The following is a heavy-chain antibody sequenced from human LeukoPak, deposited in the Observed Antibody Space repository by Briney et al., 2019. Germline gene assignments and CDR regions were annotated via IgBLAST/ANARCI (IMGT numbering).Heavy chain of an antibody. V-gene: IGHV3-30-3*01. J-gene: IGHJ3*02. CDR2: ISFDGSNK. Sequence: GGSLRLSCAASGFTFSSYAMHWVRQAPGKGLEWVAVISFDGSNKYYADSVQGRFTISRDNARNSLYLQMNSLRAEDTAVYYCARDILTGRASDAFDIWGQGTMVTVSS. CDR1: GFTFSSYA. D-gene: IGHD3-9*01. CDR3: ARDILTGRASDAFDI.